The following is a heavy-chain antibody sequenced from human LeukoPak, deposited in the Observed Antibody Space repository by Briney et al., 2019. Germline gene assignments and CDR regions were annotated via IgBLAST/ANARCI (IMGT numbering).Heavy chain of an antibody. CDR3: ARGGASELYYFDY. D-gene: IGHD2-15*01. Sequence: GGSLRLSCAASGFTFSSYWMHWVRQAPGKGLVWVSRITSDGSSTNYADSVKGRFTISRDNSKNTLYLQMNSLRAEDTAVYYCARGGASELYYFDYWGQGTLVTVSS. CDR2: ITSDGSST. CDR1: GFTFSSYW. J-gene: IGHJ4*02. V-gene: IGHV3-74*01.